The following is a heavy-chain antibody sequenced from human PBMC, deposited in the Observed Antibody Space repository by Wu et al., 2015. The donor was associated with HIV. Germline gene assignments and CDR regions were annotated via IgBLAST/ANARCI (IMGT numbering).Heavy chain of an antibody. J-gene: IGHJ4*02. D-gene: IGHD3-22*01. Sequence: QVQLVQSGAEVKKPGSSVKVSCKASGGTFSSYAISWVRQAPGQGLEWMGGIIPIFGTANYAQKFQGRVTITADESTSTAYMELSSLRSEDTAVYYCARGTYYYDSSGYAYFDYWGQGTLVTVSS. CDR1: GGTFSSYA. CDR3: ARGTYYYDSSGYAYFDY. V-gene: IGHV1-69*12. CDR2: IIPIFGTA.